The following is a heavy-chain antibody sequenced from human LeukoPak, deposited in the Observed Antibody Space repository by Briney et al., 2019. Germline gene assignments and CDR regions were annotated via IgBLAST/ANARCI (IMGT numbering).Heavy chain of an antibody. Sequence: GGSLRLSCTASGFNFGDYAMSWVRQAPGKGLEWVGFIRSKAYGGTTEYAASVKGRFTISRDDSKSIAYLQMNSLKTEDTAVYYCTRDRLVVVAAFYYYYYGMDVWGQGTTVTVSS. CDR2: IRSKAYGGTT. J-gene: IGHJ6*02. D-gene: IGHD2-15*01. V-gene: IGHV3-49*04. CDR3: TRDRLVVVAAFYYYYYGMDV. CDR1: GFNFGDYA.